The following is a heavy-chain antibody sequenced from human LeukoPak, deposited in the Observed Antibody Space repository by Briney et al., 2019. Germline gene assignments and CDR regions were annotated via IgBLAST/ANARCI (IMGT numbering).Heavy chain of an antibody. CDR1: GGSISSSSYY. CDR3: ATGGSRLIEFDY. Sequence: SETLSLTCTVSGGSISSSSYYWGWIRQPPGKGLEWIGSIYYSGSTYYNPSLKSRVTISVDTSKNQFSLKLSSVTAADTAVYYCATGGSRLIEFDYWGQGTLVTVSS. J-gene: IGHJ4*02. V-gene: IGHV4-39*07. D-gene: IGHD4-23*01. CDR2: IYYSGST.